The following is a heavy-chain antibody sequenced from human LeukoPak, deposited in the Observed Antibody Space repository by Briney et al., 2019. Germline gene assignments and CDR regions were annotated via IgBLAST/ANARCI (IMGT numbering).Heavy chain of an antibody. J-gene: IGHJ4*02. CDR2: ISYDGSNK. CDR3: AREYCSSTSCHYYFDH. CDR1: GFTFSSYA. V-gene: IGHV3-30*04. D-gene: IGHD2-2*01. Sequence: PGGSLRLSCAASGFTFSSYAMRWVRQAPGKGLEWVAVISYDGSNKYYADSVKGRFTISRDNSKNTLYLQMNSLRAEDTAVYYCAREYCSSTSCHYYFDHWGQGTLVTVSS.